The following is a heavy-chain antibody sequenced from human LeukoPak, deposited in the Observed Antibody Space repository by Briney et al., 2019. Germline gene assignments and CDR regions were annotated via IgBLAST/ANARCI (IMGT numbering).Heavy chain of an antibody. CDR3: AKGPSRYCSSTSCYRYFDY. CDR1: GFTFSSYA. D-gene: IGHD2-2*02. J-gene: IGHJ4*02. Sequence: SGGSLRLSCAASGFTFSSYAMSWVRQAPGKGLEWVSAISGSGGSTYYADSVKGRFTISRDNSKTTLYLQMNSLRAEDTAVYYCAKGPSRYCSSTSCYRYFDYWGQGTLVTVSS. V-gene: IGHV3-23*01. CDR2: ISGSGGST.